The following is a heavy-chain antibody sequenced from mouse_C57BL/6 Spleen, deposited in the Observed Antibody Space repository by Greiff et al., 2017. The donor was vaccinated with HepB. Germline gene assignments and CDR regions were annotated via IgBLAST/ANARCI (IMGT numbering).Heavy chain of an antibody. CDR2: IYPGSGST. D-gene: IGHD1-1*01. Sequence: VQLQQPGAELVKPGASVKMSCKASGYTFTSYWITWVKQRPGQGLEWIGDIYPGSGSTNYNEKFKSKATLTVDTSSSTAYMQRSSLTSEDSAVYYCARGGGSSPMDYWGQGTSVTVSS. CDR1: GYTFTSYW. CDR3: ARGGGSSPMDY. J-gene: IGHJ4*01. V-gene: IGHV1-55*01.